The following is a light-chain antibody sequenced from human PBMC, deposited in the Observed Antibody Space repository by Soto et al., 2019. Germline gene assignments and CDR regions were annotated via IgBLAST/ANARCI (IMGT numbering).Light chain of an antibody. Sequence: EIVLTQSPGTLSLSPGERATLSCRASQSVSSNFLAWYQQKPGQAPRLLIYGASSRATGIPDRFSGSGSGTAFTLTIRRLEPEDFSVYFCQQYGSSPPWTFGQGTKVEIK. CDR3: QQYGSSPPWT. CDR2: GAS. J-gene: IGKJ1*01. V-gene: IGKV3-20*01. CDR1: QSVSSNF.